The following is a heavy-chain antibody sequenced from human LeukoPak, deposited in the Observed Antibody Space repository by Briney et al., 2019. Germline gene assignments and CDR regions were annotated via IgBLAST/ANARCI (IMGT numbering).Heavy chain of an antibody. D-gene: IGHD3-3*01. V-gene: IGHV4-4*02. CDR3: AREGGFFRPLDY. CDR1: GGSVTSTNW. CDR2: VHLDGRT. J-gene: IGHJ4*02. Sequence: PSGTLSFTCGVSGGSVTSTNWWTWVRQPPGKGLEWIGEVHLDGRTNYNPSLKSRLTISVDLSENHISLKLTSVTAADTAVYYCAREGGFFRPLDYSGQGTLVTVSS.